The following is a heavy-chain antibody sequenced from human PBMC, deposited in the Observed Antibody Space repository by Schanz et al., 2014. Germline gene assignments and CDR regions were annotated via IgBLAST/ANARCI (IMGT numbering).Heavy chain of an antibody. CDR1: GFTFSYYN. D-gene: IGHD3-22*01. CDR3: AKVWGSDYFYPFDY. Sequence: EVQLVESGGGLVKPGGSLRLSCAASGFTFSYYNMNWVRQAPGKGLEWVSGISGGGGSAYYADSVKGRFTISRDNSKNTLYLQMSSLRAEDTAVYYCAKVWGSDYFYPFDYWGQGTLVTVSS. CDR2: ISGGGGSA. J-gene: IGHJ4*02. V-gene: IGHV3-23*04.